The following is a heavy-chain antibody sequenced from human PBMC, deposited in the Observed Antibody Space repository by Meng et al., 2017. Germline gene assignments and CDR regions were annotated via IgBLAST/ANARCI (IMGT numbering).Heavy chain of an antibody. D-gene: IGHD2-2*01. CDR3: ARGDIVVVPAALFDP. V-gene: IGHV1-8*02. CDR1: GGTFSSYA. Sequence: QVQLVQSGAEVKKPGLSVKVPCKASGGTFSSYAISWVPQAPGQGLEWMGWINPNSGNTGYAQKFQGRVTMTRNTSISTAYMELSSLRSEDTAVYYCARGDIVVVPAALFDPWGQGTLVTVSS. CDR2: INPNSGNT. J-gene: IGHJ5*02.